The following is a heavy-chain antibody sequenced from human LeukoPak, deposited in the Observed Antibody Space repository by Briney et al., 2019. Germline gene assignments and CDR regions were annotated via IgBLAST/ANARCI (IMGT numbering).Heavy chain of an antibody. J-gene: IGHJ6*02. D-gene: IGHD2-2*01. V-gene: IGHV3-33*01. CDR2: IWFDGSNK. CDR1: GFTFSTSG. Sequence: GSLRLSCAASGFTFSTSGMHWVRQAPGKGLEWVAVIWFDGSNKHYADSVKGRFSISRDNSENTLYLQMNSLRAEDTAVYYCARDPSYCSSTNCYVGSPLYYYYPMDVWGQGTTVTVSS. CDR3: ARDPSYCSSTNCYVGSPLYYYYPMDV.